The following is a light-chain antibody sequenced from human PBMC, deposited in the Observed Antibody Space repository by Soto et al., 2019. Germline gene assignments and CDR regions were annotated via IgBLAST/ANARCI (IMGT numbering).Light chain of an antibody. V-gene: IGLV1-40*01. J-gene: IGLJ1*01. CDR2: GNN. CDR1: SSNIGAYYD. CDR3: QSYDSSLSGYV. Sequence: QPVLTQPPSVSGAPGQRVTISCTGRSSNIGAYYDVHWYQQLPGTAPKLLIYGNNNRPSGVPDRFSGSKSGTSASLAITGLRAEDEADYYCQSYDSSLSGYVFGTGT.